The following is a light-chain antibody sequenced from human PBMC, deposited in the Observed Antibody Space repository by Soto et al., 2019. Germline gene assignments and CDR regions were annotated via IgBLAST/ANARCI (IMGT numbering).Light chain of an antibody. CDR3: QQYRDSWT. CDR2: GAS. Sequence: EIVLTQSPGTLSLSPGERVTLSCRASQSFSNNYLAWYQQKPGQAPRLLIYGASSRATGIPARFSGSGSGTDFTLTISRLEPEDFAVYYCQQYRDSWTFGQGNKVEI. V-gene: IGKV3-20*01. J-gene: IGKJ1*01. CDR1: QSFSNNY.